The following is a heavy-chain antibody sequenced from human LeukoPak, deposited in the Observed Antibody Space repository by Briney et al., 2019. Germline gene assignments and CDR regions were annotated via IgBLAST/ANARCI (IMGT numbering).Heavy chain of an antibody. CDR1: GFIFNNYG. V-gene: IGHV3-30*02. CDR3: ARDRILPSSWNYFDY. CDR2: IRYDGGNK. Sequence: PGGSLRLSCAASGFIFNNYGIHWVRQAPGKGLEWVAFIRYDGGNKYYAESVKGRFTISRDNSKNTVYLQMNSLRAEDTAVHYCARDRILPSSWNYFDYWGQGTLVTVSS. J-gene: IGHJ4*02. D-gene: IGHD3-10*01.